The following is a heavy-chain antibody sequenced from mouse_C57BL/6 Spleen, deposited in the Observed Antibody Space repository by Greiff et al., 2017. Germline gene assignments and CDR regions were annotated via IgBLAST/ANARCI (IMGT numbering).Heavy chain of an antibody. CDR3: AREMDGSSYWFAY. CDR1: GYTFTDYY. Sequence: LVESGAELVRPGASVKLSCKASGYTFTDYYINWVKQRPGQGLEWIARIYPGSGNTYYNEKFKGKATLTAEKSSSTAYMQLSSLTSEDSAVYFCAREMDGSSYWFAYWGQGTLVTVSA. J-gene: IGHJ3*01. V-gene: IGHV1-76*01. CDR2: IYPGSGNT. D-gene: IGHD1-1*01.